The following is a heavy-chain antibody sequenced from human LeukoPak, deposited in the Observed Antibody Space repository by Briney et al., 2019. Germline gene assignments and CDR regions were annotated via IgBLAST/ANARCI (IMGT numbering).Heavy chain of an antibody. V-gene: IGHV3-7*03. CDR2: IKQDGSET. CDR1: GFTFSRYW. J-gene: IGHJ4*02. CDR3: ARDKGDYDTSGSLFVF. Sequence: PGGSLRVSRAASGFTFSRYWMSWVRQAPRKGLEWVANIKQDGSETYYVDSVKGRFTISGDNAKNSLYLQMNSLRAEDTAVYYCARDKGDYDTSGSLFVFGGQGTLVTVSS. D-gene: IGHD3-22*01.